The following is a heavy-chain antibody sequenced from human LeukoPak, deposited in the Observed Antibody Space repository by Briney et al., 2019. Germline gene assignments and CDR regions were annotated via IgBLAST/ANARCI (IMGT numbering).Heavy chain of an antibody. CDR2: ISAYNGNT. CDR1: GYTFTSYG. J-gene: IGHJ6*02. V-gene: IGHV1-18*01. CDR3: ARDSNDCSGGSCYGLGYYYYGTDV. Sequence: ASVKVSCKASGYTFTSYGISWVRQAPGQGLEWMGWISAYNGNTNYAQKLQGRVTMTTDTSTSTAYMELRSLRSDDTAVYYCARDSNDCSGGSCYGLGYYYYGTDVWGQGTTVTVSS. D-gene: IGHD2-15*01.